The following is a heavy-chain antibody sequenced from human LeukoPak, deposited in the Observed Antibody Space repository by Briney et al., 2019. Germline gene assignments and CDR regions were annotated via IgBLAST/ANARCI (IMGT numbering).Heavy chain of an antibody. CDR1: GYTFTGYY. J-gene: IGHJ3*02. Sequence: GASVKVSCKASGYTFTGYYMHWVRQAPGQGLEWMGWINPNSGGTNYAQKFQGRVTMTRDTSISTAYMEPSRLRSDDTAVYYCARSPKGVQQLESDIWGQGTMVTVSS. CDR3: ARSPKGVQQLESDI. CDR2: INPNSGGT. D-gene: IGHD6-13*01. V-gene: IGHV1-2*02.